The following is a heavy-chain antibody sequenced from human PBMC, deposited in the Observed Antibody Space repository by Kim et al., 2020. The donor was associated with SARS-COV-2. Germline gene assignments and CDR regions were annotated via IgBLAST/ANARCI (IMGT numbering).Heavy chain of an antibody. D-gene: IGHD6-19*01. Sequence: NPSLKSRVTISVATSKNQFSLKLSSVTAADTAVYYCARQLAVAGTGGVDYWGQGTLVTVSS. J-gene: IGHJ4*02. V-gene: IGHV4-39*07. CDR3: ARQLAVAGTGGVDY.